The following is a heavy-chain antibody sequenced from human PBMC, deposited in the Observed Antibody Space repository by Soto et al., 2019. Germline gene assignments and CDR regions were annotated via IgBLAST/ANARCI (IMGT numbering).Heavy chain of an antibody. V-gene: IGHV5-51*01. CDR1: GYSFSNYW. CDR2: IYPGDSDT. D-gene: IGHD3-22*01. J-gene: IGHJ4*02. CDR3: ARREFYDSTGYPFDY. Sequence: PGESLKISCKGSGYSFSNYWIGWVRQMPGKGLEWIGIIYPGDSDTRYSPSFQGQVTFSADKSITTAYLQWSSLKASDTAIYYCARREFYDSTGYPFDYWAQGTLVTVSS.